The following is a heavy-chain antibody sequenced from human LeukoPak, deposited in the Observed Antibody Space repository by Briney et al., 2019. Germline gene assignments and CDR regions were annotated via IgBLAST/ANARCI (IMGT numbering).Heavy chain of an antibody. CDR3: ARDGLELRAFDI. V-gene: IGHV3-30-3*01. Sequence: PGGSLRLSCAASGFTFSSYAMRWVRQAPGKGLEWVAVISYDGSNKYYADSVKGRFTISRDNSKNTLYLQMDSLRAEDTAVYYCARDGLELRAFDIWGQGTMVTVSS. CDR1: GFTFSSYA. J-gene: IGHJ3*02. D-gene: IGHD1-7*01. CDR2: ISYDGSNK.